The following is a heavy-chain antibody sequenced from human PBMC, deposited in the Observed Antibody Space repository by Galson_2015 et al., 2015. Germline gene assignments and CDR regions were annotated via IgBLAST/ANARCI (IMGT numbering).Heavy chain of an antibody. CDR3: TRGAPQYWYFDL. J-gene: IGHJ2*01. CDR2: VKQGGSEE. V-gene: IGHV3-7*03. CDR1: GFTFSIYA. Sequence: SLRLSCAASGFTFSIYAMAWVRQAPGKGLEWVANVKQGGSEEHYVDSVKGRFVISSDNAKNSVYLQLNNLRAEDTAVYYCTRGAPQYWYFDLWGRGTLVTVSS.